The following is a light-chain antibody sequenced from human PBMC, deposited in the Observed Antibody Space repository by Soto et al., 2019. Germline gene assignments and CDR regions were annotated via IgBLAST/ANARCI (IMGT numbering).Light chain of an antibody. CDR1: QNVNNF. Sequence: EIVLTQSPATLSLSPGDTATLSCRASQNVNNFLAWYQQKPGQAPRLLIFDASNRATGVAARFRGSGSGTDFTLTISSLEPDDFAVYYCQQRGNWPPLTFGGGTKVEIK. J-gene: IGKJ4*01. CDR3: QQRGNWPPLT. CDR2: DAS. V-gene: IGKV3-11*01.